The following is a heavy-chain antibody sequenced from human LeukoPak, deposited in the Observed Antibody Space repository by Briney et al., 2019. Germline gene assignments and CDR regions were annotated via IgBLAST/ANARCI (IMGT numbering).Heavy chain of an antibody. CDR3: ARRRDWNDVLDS. CDR1: GESFSDYY. J-gene: IGHJ4*02. V-gene: IGHV4-34*01. CDR2: ISHDGNT. Sequence: SETLSLTCAVYGESFSDYYWSWIRQPPKKGLEWIGQISHDGNTNYNPSLKSRVTLLTDTSKNQFSLRLTSVTTADTAIYYCARRRDWNDVLDSWGQGTPVTVSS. D-gene: IGHD1-1*01.